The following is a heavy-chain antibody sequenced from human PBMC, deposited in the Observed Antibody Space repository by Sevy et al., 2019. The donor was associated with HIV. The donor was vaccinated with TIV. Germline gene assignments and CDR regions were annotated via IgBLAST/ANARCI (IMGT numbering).Heavy chain of an antibody. V-gene: IGHV1-18*04. CDR3: ARVALYRGGDCYSGWFDP. Sequence: ASVKVSCKASGYTFTSYGISWVRQAPGQGLEWMGWISAYNGNTNYAQKLQGRVTMTTDTSTGTAYMELRSLRSDDTAVYYCARVALYRGGDCYSGWFDPWGQGTLVTVSS. CDR1: GYTFTSYG. D-gene: IGHD2-21*02. J-gene: IGHJ5*02. CDR2: ISAYNGNT.